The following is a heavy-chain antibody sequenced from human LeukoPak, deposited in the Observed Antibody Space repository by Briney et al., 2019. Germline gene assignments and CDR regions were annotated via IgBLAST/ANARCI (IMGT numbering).Heavy chain of an antibody. J-gene: IGHJ4*02. CDR2: IYYSGST. V-gene: IGHV4-59*12. CDR1: GGSISSYY. Sequence: SETLSLTCTVSGGSISSYYWSWIRQPPGKGLEWIGYIYYSGSTNYNPSLKSRVTISVDTSKNQFSLKLSSVTAADTAVYFCAGDYGDYYFDYWGQGTLVTASS. D-gene: IGHD4-17*01. CDR3: AGDYGDYYFDY.